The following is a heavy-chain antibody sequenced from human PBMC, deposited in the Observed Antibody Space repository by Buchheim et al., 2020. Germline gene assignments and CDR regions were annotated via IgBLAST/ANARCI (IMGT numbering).Heavy chain of an antibody. CDR3: ARDYGSGWYRLPYYYYGMDV. CDR1: GFTFSSYW. CDR2: INSDGSST. D-gene: IGHD6-19*01. Sequence: EVQLVESGGGLVQPGGSLRLSCAASGFTFSSYWMHWVRQAPGKGLVWVSRINSDGSSTSYADSVKGRFTISRDNAKNTLYLQMNSLRAEDTAVYYCARDYGSGWYRLPYYYYGMDVWGQGTT. J-gene: IGHJ6*02. V-gene: IGHV3-74*01.